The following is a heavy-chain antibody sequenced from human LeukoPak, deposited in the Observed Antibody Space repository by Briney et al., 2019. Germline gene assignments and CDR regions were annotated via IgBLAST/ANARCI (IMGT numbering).Heavy chain of an antibody. Sequence: GGSLKLSCAASGFTFSGSAMHWVRQASGKGLEWVGRIRSKANSYATAYGASVKGRFTNSRDDSKNTAYLQMNSLKTEDTAVYYCIGTIAVDAFDIWGQGTMVTVSS. D-gene: IGHD2-15*01. CDR1: GFTFSGSA. V-gene: IGHV3-73*01. J-gene: IGHJ3*02. CDR3: IGTIAVDAFDI. CDR2: IRSKANSYAT.